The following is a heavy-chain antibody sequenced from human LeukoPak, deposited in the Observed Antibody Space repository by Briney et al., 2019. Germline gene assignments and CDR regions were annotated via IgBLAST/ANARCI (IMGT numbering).Heavy chain of an antibody. Sequence: SETLSLTCTVSGGSVSSSTYYWGWIRQPPGQGLEWIGCIYYSGDTYYNPSLTTRVTLSVDTSKNQFSLQLTSVTATDTAVYYCASTPHSSGWYIAPYWGQGTLVSVSS. D-gene: IGHD6-13*01. J-gene: IGHJ4*02. CDR3: ASTPHSSGWYIAPY. V-gene: IGHV4-39*01. CDR2: IYYSGDT. CDR1: GGSVSSSTYY.